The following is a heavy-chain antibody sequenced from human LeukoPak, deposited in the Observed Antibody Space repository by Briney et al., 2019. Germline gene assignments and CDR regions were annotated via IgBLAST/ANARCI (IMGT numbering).Heavy chain of an antibody. CDR2: NYSSGST. CDR3: AISTPKIPTLGY. V-gene: IGHV4-4*07. J-gene: IGHJ4*02. CDR1: GGSISSYY. Sequence: SETLSLTCIVSGGSISSYYWSWIRQPAGKGLEWIGRNYSSGSTNYNPSLKSRVTMSVDTSKNQFSLKLSSVTAADTAVYYCAISTPKIPTLGYWGQGTLVTVSS.